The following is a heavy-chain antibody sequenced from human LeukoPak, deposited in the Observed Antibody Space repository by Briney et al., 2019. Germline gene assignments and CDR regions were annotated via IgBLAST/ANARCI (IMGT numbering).Heavy chain of an antibody. Sequence: PGGSLRLSCAASGFTFSSYAMSWVRRAPGKGLEWVSAISGSGGSTYYADSVKGRFTISRDNPKNTLYLQMNSLRAEDTAVYYCAKVYSLTGYFDYWGQGTLVTVSS. V-gene: IGHV3-23*01. CDR2: ISGSGGST. CDR3: AKVYSLTGYFDY. J-gene: IGHJ4*02. D-gene: IGHD3-9*01. CDR1: GFTFSSYA.